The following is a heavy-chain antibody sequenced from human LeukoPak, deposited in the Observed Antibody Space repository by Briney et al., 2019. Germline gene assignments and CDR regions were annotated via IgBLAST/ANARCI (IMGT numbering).Heavy chain of an antibody. V-gene: IGHV3-23*01. CDR1: GFSFTSYA. Sequence: GGSLRLSCAASGFSFTSYAMNWVRQAPGKGLEWVSAISGSGRSTYSADSVRGRFTTSRDNSKNILYLQMNSLRAEDTAVYYCAKASIVAAAGEIDYWGQGTLVTVSS. CDR3: AKASIVAAAGEIDY. J-gene: IGHJ4*02. CDR2: ISGSGRST. D-gene: IGHD6-13*01.